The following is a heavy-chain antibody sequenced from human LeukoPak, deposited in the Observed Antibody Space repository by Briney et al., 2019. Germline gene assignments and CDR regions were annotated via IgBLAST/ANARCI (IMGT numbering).Heavy chain of an antibody. CDR3: ARVGSGSYLPDY. Sequence: ASVKVSCKASGYTFTSYDINWVRQATGQGLEWMGWMNPNSGNTGYAQKFQGRVTMTRSTSISTAYMELSSLRSEDTAVYYCARVGSGSYLPDYWGQGTLVTVSS. CDR2: MNPNSGNT. D-gene: IGHD1-26*01. J-gene: IGHJ4*02. CDR1: GYTFTSYD. V-gene: IGHV1-8*01.